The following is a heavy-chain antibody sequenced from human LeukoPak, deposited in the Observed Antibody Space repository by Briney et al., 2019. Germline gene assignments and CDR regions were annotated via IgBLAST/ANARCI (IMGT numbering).Heavy chain of an antibody. CDR2: ISSSSSYT. CDR1: GFNFSDYY. J-gene: IGHJ4*02. Sequence: GGSLRLSCAASGFNFSDYYMSWIRQAPGKGLEWVSYISSSSSYTNYADSVKGRFTISRDNTKNSVYLQMNSLRAGDTAVYYCAKTEPYGSGSYYPGYWGQGTLVTVSS. D-gene: IGHD3-10*01. CDR3: AKTEPYGSGSYYPGY. V-gene: IGHV3-11*06.